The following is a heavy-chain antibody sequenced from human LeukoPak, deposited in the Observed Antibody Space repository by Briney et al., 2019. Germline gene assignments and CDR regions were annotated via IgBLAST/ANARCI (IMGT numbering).Heavy chain of an antibody. V-gene: IGHV4-59*08. CDR1: GGSISSHY. D-gene: IGHD1-26*01. CDR3: ARLGFSNSGSYLAPSDY. CDR2: IYYSGGT. J-gene: IGHJ4*02. Sequence: PSETLSLTCSVSGGSISSHYWSWIRQPPGKGLEWIGYIYYSGGTNYNPSLKSRVTISVDTSKNQFSLKLSSVTAADTAVYYCARLGFSNSGSYLAPSDYWGQGTLVTVSS.